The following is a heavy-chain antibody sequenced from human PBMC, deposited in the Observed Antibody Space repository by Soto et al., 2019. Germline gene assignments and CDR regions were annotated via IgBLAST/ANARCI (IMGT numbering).Heavy chain of an antibody. Sequence: QVQLVQSGAEVKKPGASVKVSCKASGYSFTRNEIYWVRQAPGQRLEWMGWINTGNGNTKYSQKFQGRVTITRDTSASTAYMELSSLRSEDTAVYYCASNGGGLGYWGQGTLVTVSS. CDR2: INTGNGNT. CDR1: GYSFTRNE. J-gene: IGHJ4*02. CDR3: ASNGGGLGY. D-gene: IGHD3-16*01. V-gene: IGHV1-3*04.